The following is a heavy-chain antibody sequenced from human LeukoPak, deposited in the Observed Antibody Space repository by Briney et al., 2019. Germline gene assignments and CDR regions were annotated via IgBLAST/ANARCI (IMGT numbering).Heavy chain of an antibody. V-gene: IGHV1-2*02. CDR3: ARDSRPIFEWQQLGGDY. D-gene: IGHD6-13*01. CDR2: INPNSGGT. CDR1: GYTFTDYC. Sequence: GASVKVSCKTSGYTFTDYCIQWVRQAPGQGLEWMGWINPNSGGTDYAQIFQGRVTMTRDTSISTAHMELSRLRSDDTAVYYCARDSRPIFEWQQLGGDYWGQGTLVTVSS. J-gene: IGHJ4*02.